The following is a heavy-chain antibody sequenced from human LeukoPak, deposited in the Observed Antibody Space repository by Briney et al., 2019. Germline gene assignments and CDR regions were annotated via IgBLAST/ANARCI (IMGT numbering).Heavy chain of an antibody. J-gene: IGHJ6*03. D-gene: IGHD3-10*01. V-gene: IGHV3-30*03. CDR3: ARDLVVVRGVSMDV. CDR2: ISYDGSNK. Sequence: GGSLRLSCAASGFTFSSYGMHWVRQAPGKGLEWVAVISYDGSNKYYADSVKGRFTISRDNSKNTLYLQMNSLRAEDTAVYYCARDLVVVRGVSMDVWGKGTTVTISS. CDR1: GFTFSSYG.